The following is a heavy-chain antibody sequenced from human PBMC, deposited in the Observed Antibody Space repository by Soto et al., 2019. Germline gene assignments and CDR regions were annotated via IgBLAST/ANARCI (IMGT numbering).Heavy chain of an antibody. CDR1: GYTFSTYG. Sequence: ASVKVSCKASGYTFSTYGFSWVRQAPGQGLEWMGWIRVYNGKTEYAQKLQGRVTMTTDTSTSTAYMELRSLRSDDTAVYYCARERDSRWLSPWGQRTQVTVSS. CDR3: ARERDSRWLSP. CDR2: IRVYNGKT. D-gene: IGHD3-22*01. V-gene: IGHV1-18*01. J-gene: IGHJ5*02.